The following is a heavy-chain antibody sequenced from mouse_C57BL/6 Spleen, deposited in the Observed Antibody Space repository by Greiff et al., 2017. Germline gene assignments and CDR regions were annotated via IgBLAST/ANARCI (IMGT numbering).Heavy chain of an antibody. CDR2: IRSKSNNYAT. D-gene: IGHD4-1*01. CDR1: GFSFNTYA. V-gene: IGHV10-1*01. J-gene: IGHJ4*01. Sequence: DVKLVESGGGLVQPKGSLKLSCAASGFSFNTYAMNWVRQAPGKGLEWVARIRSKSNNYATYYADSVKDRFTISRDDSESMLYLQMNNLKTEDTAMYYCVRHELGCAMAYWGKGTSVTVSS. CDR3: VRHELGCAMAY.